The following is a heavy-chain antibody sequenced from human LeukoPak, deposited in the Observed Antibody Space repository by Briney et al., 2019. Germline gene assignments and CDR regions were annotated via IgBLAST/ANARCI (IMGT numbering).Heavy chain of an antibody. V-gene: IGHV4-34*01. J-gene: IGHJ6*02. Sequence: SETLSLTCAVYGGSFSGYYWSWIRQPPGKGLEWIGEINRSGSTNYNPSLKSRVTISVDTSKNQFSLKLSSVTAADTAVYYCAIESSSSDYYYGMDVWGQGTTVTVSS. CDR2: INRSGST. CDR3: AIESSSSDYYYGMDV. CDR1: GGSFSGYY. D-gene: IGHD6-6*01.